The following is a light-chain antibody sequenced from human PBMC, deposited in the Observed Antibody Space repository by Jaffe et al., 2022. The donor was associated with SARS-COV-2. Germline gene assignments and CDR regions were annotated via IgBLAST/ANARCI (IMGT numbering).Light chain of an antibody. V-gene: IGLV1-44*01. CDR3: AAWDDSLDGYV. Sequence: QSVLIQPPSASGTPGQRVTISCSGSSSNIGVNSVNWFQQLPRTAPKLLIHTNDQRPSGVPDRFSGSKSGTSASLAISGLQSDDEADYYCAAWDDSLDGYVFGTGTKVTVL. CDR2: TND. J-gene: IGLJ1*01. CDR1: SSNIGVNS.